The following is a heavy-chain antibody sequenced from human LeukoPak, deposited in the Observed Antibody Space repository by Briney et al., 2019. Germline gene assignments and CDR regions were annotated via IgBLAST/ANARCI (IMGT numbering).Heavy chain of an antibody. CDR1: GGSISSGGYS. Sequence: SETLSLTCAVSGGSISSGGYSWSWIRQPPGKGLEWIGYIYHSGSTNYNPSLKSRITMSVDTSKNQFSLQLRSMTAADTAVYFCARATDDEFYLYYGMDVWGQGTTVTVSS. D-gene: IGHD3-16*01. CDR2: IYHSGST. J-gene: IGHJ6*02. CDR3: ARATDDEFYLYYGMDV. V-gene: IGHV4-30-2*01.